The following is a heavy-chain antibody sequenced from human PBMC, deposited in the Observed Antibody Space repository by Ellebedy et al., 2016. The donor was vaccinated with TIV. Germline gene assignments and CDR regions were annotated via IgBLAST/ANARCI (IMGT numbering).Heavy chain of an antibody. V-gene: IGHV1-3*01. CDR1: GYTFTSHY. Sequence: AASVKVSCKASGYTFTSHYIHWVRQAPGQRLEWMGWINAGNGNTKYSQNFQGRVTFTRDTSASTAYMELSSLRSEDTAMYFCARDLGSTSWYGDAFDIWGQGTMVTVSS. CDR3: ARDLGSTSWYGDAFDI. J-gene: IGHJ3*02. CDR2: INAGNGNT. D-gene: IGHD6-13*01.